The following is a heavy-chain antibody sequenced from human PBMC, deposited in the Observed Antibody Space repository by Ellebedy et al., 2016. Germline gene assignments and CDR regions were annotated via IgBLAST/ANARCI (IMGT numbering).Heavy chain of an antibody. D-gene: IGHD4-11*01. CDR1: GGSISSYH. CDR2: IHSTGST. CDR3: ARQGKGYSKVWGFDY. Sequence: SETLSLTCNVSGGSISSYHWSWIRQSPGKGLEWLGYIHSTGSTNYNPSLKSRVTISVDTSKKYLSLRLNSVTAADTAVYYCARQGKGYSKVWGFDYWGQGTLVTVSS. V-gene: IGHV4-59*08. J-gene: IGHJ4*02.